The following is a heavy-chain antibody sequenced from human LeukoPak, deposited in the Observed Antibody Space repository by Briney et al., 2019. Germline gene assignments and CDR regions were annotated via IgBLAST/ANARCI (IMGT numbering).Heavy chain of an antibody. D-gene: IGHD3-10*01. CDR1: GYTFTGYY. CDR2: INPNSGGT. Sequence: ASVKVSCKASGYTFTGYYMNWVRQAPGQGLEWMGWINPNSGGTNYAQKFQGRVTMTRDTSISTAYMELSRLRSDDTAVYYCARNSVFSKPVTMVRGGIDPGGQETLVTAPS. CDR3: ARNSVFSKPVTMVRGGIDP. V-gene: IGHV1-2*02. J-gene: IGHJ5*02.